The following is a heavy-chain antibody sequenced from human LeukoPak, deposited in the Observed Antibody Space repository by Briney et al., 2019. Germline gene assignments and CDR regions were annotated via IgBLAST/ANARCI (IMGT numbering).Heavy chain of an antibody. V-gene: IGHV4-38-2*02. J-gene: IGHJ4*02. Sequence: SETLSLTCTVSGYSISSGYHWGWIRQPPGKGLEWIGSIYHSGSTYYNPSLKSRVTISVDTSKNQFSLKLSSVTAADTAVYYCARDRRRSYYYDSSGYYAFDYWGQGTLVTVSS. CDR1: GYSISSGYH. CDR2: IYHSGST. D-gene: IGHD3-22*01. CDR3: ARDRRRSYYYDSSGYYAFDY.